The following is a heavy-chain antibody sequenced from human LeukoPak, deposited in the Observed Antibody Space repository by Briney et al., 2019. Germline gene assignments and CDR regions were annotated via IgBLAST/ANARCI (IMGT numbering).Heavy chain of an antibody. Sequence: GGSLRLSCAASAFTFSDYAMAWVRQAPGKGPEWVSTISGDGGTTYYADSVKGRFTISRDDSTDTLYLQMNSLTAADSALYYCATDRGYSGYGTFDYWGQGTLVSVSS. CDR1: AFTFSDYA. CDR3: ATDRGYSGYGTFDY. D-gene: IGHD5-12*01. V-gene: IGHV3-23*01. J-gene: IGHJ4*02. CDR2: ISGDGGTT.